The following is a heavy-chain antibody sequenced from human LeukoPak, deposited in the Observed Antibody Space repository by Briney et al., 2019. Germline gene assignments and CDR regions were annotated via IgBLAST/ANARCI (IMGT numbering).Heavy chain of an antibody. D-gene: IGHD5-12*01. CDR1: GFTFSSYE. CDR3: ARVTSGYIIYYYYYYMDV. CDR2: IKQDGSEK. J-gene: IGHJ6*03. V-gene: IGHV3-7*01. Sequence: GGSLRLSCAASGFTFSSYEMNWVRQAPGKGLEWVANIKQDGSEKYYVDSVKGRFTISRDNAKNSLYLQMNSLRAEDTAVYYCARVTSGYIIYYYYYYMDVWGKGTTVTVSS.